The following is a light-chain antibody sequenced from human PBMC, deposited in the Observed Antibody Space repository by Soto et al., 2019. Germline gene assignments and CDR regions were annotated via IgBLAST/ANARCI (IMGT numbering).Light chain of an antibody. J-gene: IGLJ1*01. CDR3: SSYTSSSTRV. V-gene: IGLV2-14*01. CDR2: DVS. Sequence: QSVLTQPAPVSGSPGQSIPISCTGTSRDDGGYNYLSWYQQHPGKAPKLMIYDVSNPPSGVSNRFSGSKSGNTASLTISGLQAEDEADYYCSSYTSSSTRVFGTGTKLTVL. CDR1: SRDDGGYNY.